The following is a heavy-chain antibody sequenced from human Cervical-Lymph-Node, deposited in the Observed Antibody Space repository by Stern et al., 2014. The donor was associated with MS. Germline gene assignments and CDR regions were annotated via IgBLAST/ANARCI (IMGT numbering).Heavy chain of an antibody. Sequence: QVQLGQSGAEVKKPGASVKVSCKASGYTFTSYGISWVRQAPGQGLAWMGWISAYSGKTLYAQKVQGRVTMTTNTSTSTAYMELRSLRSDDTALYYCARDPSSGWFDYWGQGTLVTVAS. V-gene: IGHV1-18*01. J-gene: IGHJ4*02. CDR3: ARDPSSGWFDY. CDR2: ISAYSGKT. D-gene: IGHD6-19*01. CDR1: GYTFTSYG.